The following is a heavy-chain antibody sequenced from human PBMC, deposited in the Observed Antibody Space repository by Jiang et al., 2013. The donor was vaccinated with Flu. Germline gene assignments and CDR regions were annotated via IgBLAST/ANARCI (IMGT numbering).Heavy chain of an antibody. D-gene: IGHD4-17*01. J-gene: IGHJ6*02. CDR3: ARRNRPNRYGDQYYYYGMDV. Sequence: PGLVKPSETLSLTCSVSTDSISTYYWNWIRQPPGKGLEWIGYIYYSGTTNSNPSLKSRVTISLDTSKNQFSLKLSSVTAADTAVYYCARRNRPNRYGDQYYYYGMDVWGQGTTVTVSS. CDR2: IYYSGTT. V-gene: IGHV4-59*08. CDR1: TDSISTYY.